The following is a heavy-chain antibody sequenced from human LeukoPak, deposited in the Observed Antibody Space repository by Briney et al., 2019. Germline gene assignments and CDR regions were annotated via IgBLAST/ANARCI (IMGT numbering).Heavy chain of an antibody. CDR2: INPSGGSI. D-gene: IGHD1/OR15-1a*01. CDR1: GYTFTNYY. V-gene: IGHV1-46*01. CDR3: ARSPISATGDLDS. Sequence: ASVKVSCKASGYTFTNYYMHWVRQAPGQGLEWMGIINPSGGSIRYAQKFQGRVTMTRDTSTSTVYMELSSLRSEDTAGYYCARSPISATGDLDSWGQGTLVTVSS. J-gene: IGHJ4*02.